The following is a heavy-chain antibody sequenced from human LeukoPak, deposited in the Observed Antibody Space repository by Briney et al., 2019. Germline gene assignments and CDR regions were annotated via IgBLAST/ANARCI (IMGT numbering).Heavy chain of an antibody. CDR3: ARDHNYAFDN. CDR1: GFTFSSYA. V-gene: IGHV3-48*01. Sequence: GALGLSCAASGFTFSSYAMNWVRQVPGKGLEWIAYIGIDSGKTRYADSVRGRFTISADKTRNSLYLQMNSLRVEDTAVYFCARDHNYAFDNWGQGTLVSVAS. D-gene: IGHD1-1*01. J-gene: IGHJ4*02. CDR2: IGIDSGKT.